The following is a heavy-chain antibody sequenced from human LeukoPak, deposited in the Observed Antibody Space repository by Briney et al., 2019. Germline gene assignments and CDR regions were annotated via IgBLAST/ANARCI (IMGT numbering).Heavy chain of an antibody. D-gene: IGHD6-19*01. CDR1: GGSFSGYY. CDR3: ARTRYSSGCPRLYYYYGMDV. Sequence: SETLSLTCAGYGGSFSGYYWSWIRQPPGKGLEWIGEINHSGSTNYNPSLKSRVTISVDTSKNQFSLKLSSVTAADTAVYYCARTRYSSGCPRLYYYYGMDVWGQGTTVTVSS. J-gene: IGHJ6*02. CDR2: INHSGST. V-gene: IGHV4-34*01.